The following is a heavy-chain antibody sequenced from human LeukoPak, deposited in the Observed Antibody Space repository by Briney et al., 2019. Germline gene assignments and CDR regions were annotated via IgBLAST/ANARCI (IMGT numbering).Heavy chain of an antibody. CDR1: GLTVSGNY. V-gene: IGHV3-53*04. CDR2: IYSGGST. J-gene: IGHJ4*02. CDR3: ATIGGDYVSFDN. D-gene: IGHD4-17*01. Sequence: GGSLRLSCAASGLTVSGNYMSWVRQAPGKGLEWVSVIYSGGSTYYADSVKGRFTISRHNSKNTLYLQMNSLRGEDTAVYYCATIGGDYVSFDNWGQGTLVTVTS.